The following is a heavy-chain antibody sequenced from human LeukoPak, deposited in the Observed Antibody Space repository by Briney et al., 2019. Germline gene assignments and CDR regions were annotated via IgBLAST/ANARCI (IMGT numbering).Heavy chain of an antibody. CDR2: ISAYNGNT. CDR1: GYTFTSYG. D-gene: IGHD3-22*01. CDR3: ASPYYYDSSDLGRFDY. J-gene: IGHJ4*02. V-gene: IGHV1-18*01. Sequence: ASVKVSCKASGYTFTSYGISWVRQAPGQGLEWMGWISAYNGNTNYAQKLQGRVTMTTDTSTSTAYMELRSLRSGDTAVYYCASPYYYDSSDLGRFDYWGQGTLVTVSS.